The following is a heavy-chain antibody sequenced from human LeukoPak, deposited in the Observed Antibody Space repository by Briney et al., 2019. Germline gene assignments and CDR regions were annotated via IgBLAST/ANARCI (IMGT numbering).Heavy chain of an antibody. CDR2: IYYSGST. Sequence: SVTLALTCTVSGGSISSSSYYWGWIRQPPGKGLEWIGSIYYSGSTYYNPSLKSRVTISVDTSKNQFSLKLSSVTAADTAVYYCARQSSQTRKQYCSGGSCYSTAGVDVWGKGTTVTVSS. D-gene: IGHD2-15*01. CDR3: ARQSSQTRKQYCSGGSCYSTAGVDV. CDR1: GGSISSSSYY. J-gene: IGHJ6*04. V-gene: IGHV4-39*01.